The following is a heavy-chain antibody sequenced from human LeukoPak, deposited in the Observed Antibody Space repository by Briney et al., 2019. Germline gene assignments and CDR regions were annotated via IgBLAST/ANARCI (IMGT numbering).Heavy chain of an antibody. D-gene: IGHD3-9*01. CDR1: GYTFTSYY. V-gene: IGHV1-46*01. CDR2: INPSGGST. CDR3: ARDVLRYFDWLLPYYYYGMDV. Sequence: ASVKVSCKESGYTFTSYYMHWVRQAPGQGLEWMGIINPSGGSTSYAQKFQGRVTMTRDTSTSTVYMELSSLRSEDTAVYYCARDVLRYFDWLLPYYYYGMDVWGQGTTVTVSS. J-gene: IGHJ6*02.